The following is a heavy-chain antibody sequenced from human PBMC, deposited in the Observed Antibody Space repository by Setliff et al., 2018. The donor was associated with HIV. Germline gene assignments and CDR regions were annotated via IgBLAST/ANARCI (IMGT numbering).Heavy chain of an antibody. J-gene: IGHJ3*02. V-gene: IGHV4-4*02. D-gene: IGHD3-10*01. Sequence: TLSLTCAVSGGSISSSNWWSWVRQPPGKGLERIGEIYHSGSTNYNPSLKSRVTISVDKSKNQFSLNLSSVTAADTAVYYCARDLKSGSYSPGAFDIWGQGTMVTVSS. CDR3: ARDLKSGSYSPGAFDI. CDR2: IYHSGST. CDR1: GGSISSSNW.